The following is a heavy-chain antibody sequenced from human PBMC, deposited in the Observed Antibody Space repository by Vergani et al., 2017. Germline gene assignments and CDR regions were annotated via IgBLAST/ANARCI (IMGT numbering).Heavy chain of an antibody. J-gene: IGHJ6*02. V-gene: IGHV1-18*01. CDR2: ISAYNGNT. Sequence: QVQLVQSGAEVKKPGASVKVSCKASGYTFTSYGISWVRQAPGQGLEWMGWISAYNGNTNYAQKLQGRVTMTTDTSTSTAYMELRSLRSDDTAVYYCARDWXPYYYGSGSYLPRRGNYYYGMDVWGQGTTVTVSS. D-gene: IGHD3-10*01. CDR3: ARDWXPYYYGSGSYLPRRGNYYYGMDV. CDR1: GYTFTSYG.